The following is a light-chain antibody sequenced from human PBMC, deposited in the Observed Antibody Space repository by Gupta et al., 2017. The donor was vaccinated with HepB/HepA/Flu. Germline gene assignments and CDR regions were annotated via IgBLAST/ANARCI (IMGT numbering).Light chain of an antibody. CDR1: QSVLYNSNNKNY. CDR3: QQYDSIPIA. Sequence: DIVMTQSPDSLAVSLGERATINCKSSQSVLYNSNNKNYLAWYQQKPGQPPKLLIYWASTRESGVPDRFSGSGSGTDFTLTISSLQAEDVAVYYCQQYDSIPIAFGQGTQLEIK. J-gene: IGKJ5*01. CDR2: WAS. V-gene: IGKV4-1*01.